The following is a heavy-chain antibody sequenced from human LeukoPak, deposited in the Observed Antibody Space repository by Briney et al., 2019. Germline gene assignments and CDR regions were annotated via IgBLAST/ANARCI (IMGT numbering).Heavy chain of an antibody. CDR3: AKDPDYYDSSGNYFDY. CDR1: GFTFSTYA. J-gene: IGHJ4*02. CDR2: IRDSGDST. V-gene: IGHV3-23*01. Sequence: PGGSLRLSCAASGFTFSTYAMNWVRQAPGKGLEWVSAIRDSGDSTYYADSVKGRFTISRDNSKNTLYLQMNSLRAEDTAVYYCAKDPDYYDSSGNYFDYWGQGTLVTVSS. D-gene: IGHD3-22*01.